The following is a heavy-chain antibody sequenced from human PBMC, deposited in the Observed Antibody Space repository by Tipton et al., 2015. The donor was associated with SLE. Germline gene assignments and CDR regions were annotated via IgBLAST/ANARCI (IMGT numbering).Heavy chain of an antibody. CDR3: ARVGSDEYSFSHYYYMDV. V-gene: IGHV4-39*07. CDR2: TYYSGST. CDR1: GGSISSSSYY. Sequence: TLSLTCTVSGGSISSSSYYWGWIRQPPGKGLEWIGSTYYSGSTYYNPSLKSRVTISVDTSKNQFSLKLSSVTAADTAVYYCARVGSDEYSFSHYYYMDVWGKGTTVTVSS. D-gene: IGHD2-21*01. J-gene: IGHJ6*03.